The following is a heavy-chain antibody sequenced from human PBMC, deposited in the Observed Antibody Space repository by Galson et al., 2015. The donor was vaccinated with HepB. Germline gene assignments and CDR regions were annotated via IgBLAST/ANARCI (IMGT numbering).Heavy chain of an antibody. CDR2: ITDSGSST. D-gene: IGHD6-25*01. CDR1: RFTFSTFA. V-gene: IGHV3-23*01. J-gene: IGHJ4*02. Sequence: SLRLSCAASRFTFSTFAMSWVRQAPGKGLDWVSAITDSGSSTYYADSVKGRFTISRDNSKNTLYLQMSGLRVEDTAVYYCAKDQRRGPYYFDSWGQGTLVTVSS. CDR3: AKDQRRGPYYFDS.